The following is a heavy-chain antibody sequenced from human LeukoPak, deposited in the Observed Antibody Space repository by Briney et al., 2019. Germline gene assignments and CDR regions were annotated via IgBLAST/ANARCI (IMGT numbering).Heavy chain of an antibody. CDR2: ISTYNGNS. Sequence: ASVKVSFKASGYTFTNYGISWVRQAPGQGLEWMGWISTYNGNSNYAQKLQDRVTMTTDTSTTTAYMDLRSLRSDDTAVYYCARAGGWAREDYKGDAFDIWGQGTMVTVSS. J-gene: IGHJ3*02. V-gene: IGHV1-18*01. D-gene: IGHD6-19*01. CDR1: GYTFTNYG. CDR3: ARAGGWAREDYKGDAFDI.